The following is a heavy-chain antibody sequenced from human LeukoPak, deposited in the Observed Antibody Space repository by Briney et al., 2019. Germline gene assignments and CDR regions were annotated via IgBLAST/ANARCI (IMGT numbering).Heavy chain of an antibody. D-gene: IGHD6-13*01. CDR3: ARGAAAGTDFDY. CDR1: GFTFSSYA. CDR2: ISGSGGST. J-gene: IGHJ4*02. Sequence: GGSLRLPCAASGFTFSSYAMSWVRQAPGKGLEWVSAISGSGGSTYYADSVKGRFTISRDNSKNTLYLQMNSLRAEDTAVYYCARGAAAGTDFDYWGQGTLVTVSS. V-gene: IGHV3-23*01.